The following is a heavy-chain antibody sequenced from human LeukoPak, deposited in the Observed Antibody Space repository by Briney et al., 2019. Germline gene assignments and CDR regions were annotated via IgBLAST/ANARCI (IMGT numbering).Heavy chain of an antibody. CDR3: AYRSPLWFGELWDY. CDR1: GYTFTGYY. V-gene: IGHV1-2*02. J-gene: IGHJ4*02. CDR2: INPNSGGT. Sequence: ASVKVSCKASGYTFTGYYMHWVRQAPGQGLEWMGWINPNSGGTNYAQKFQGRVTMTRDTSISTAYMELSRLRSDDTAVYYCAYRSPLWFGELWDYWGQGTLVTVSS. D-gene: IGHD3-10*01.